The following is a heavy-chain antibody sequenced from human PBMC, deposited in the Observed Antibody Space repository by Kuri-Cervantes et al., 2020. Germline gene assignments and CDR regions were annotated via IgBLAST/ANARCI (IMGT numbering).Heavy chain of an antibody. CDR3: ARDGRVRGVYGMDV. Sequence: LSLTCAASGFTFASYAMSWVRQAPGKGLEWVASIKEDGSEKYYVDSVKGRFTISRDNAENSLYLQMSSLRAEDTAVYYCARDGRVRGVYGMDVWGQGTTVTVSS. CDR2: IKEDGSEK. J-gene: IGHJ6*02. V-gene: IGHV3-7*03. CDR1: GFTFASYA. D-gene: IGHD3-10*01.